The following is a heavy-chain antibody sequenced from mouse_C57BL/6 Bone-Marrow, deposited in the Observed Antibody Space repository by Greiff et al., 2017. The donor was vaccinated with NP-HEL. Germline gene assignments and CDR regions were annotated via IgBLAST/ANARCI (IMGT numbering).Heavy chain of an antibody. CDR3: ARGDYYGSSYVRYYFDY. CDR1: GYTFTSYT. CDR2: INPSSGYT. Sequence: QVQLQQSGAELARPGASVKMSCKASGYTFTSYTMHWVKQRPGQGLEWIGYINPSSGYTKYNQKFKDKATLTADKSSSTAYMQLSSLTSEDSAVYYCARGDYYGSSYVRYYFDYWGQGTTLTVSA. D-gene: IGHD1-1*01. V-gene: IGHV1-4*01. J-gene: IGHJ2*01.